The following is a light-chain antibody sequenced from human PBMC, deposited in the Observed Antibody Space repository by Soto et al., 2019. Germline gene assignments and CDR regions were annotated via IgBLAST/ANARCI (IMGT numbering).Light chain of an antibody. CDR3: TSYAGGNNV. Sequence: QSVLTQPPSASGSPGQSVTISCTGTSSDVGAYNYVSWYQQYPGKVPKLMVYEVNKRPSGVPDRFSGPKSGNTASLTVSGLQAEDEADYYCTSYAGGNNVFGTGTKLTVL. CDR2: EVN. J-gene: IGLJ1*01. CDR1: SSDVGAYNY. V-gene: IGLV2-8*01.